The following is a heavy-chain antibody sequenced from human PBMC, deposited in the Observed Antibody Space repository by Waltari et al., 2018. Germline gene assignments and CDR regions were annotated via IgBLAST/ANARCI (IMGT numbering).Heavy chain of an antibody. CDR1: GGSFSGYY. CDR3: ARRGIAAAGTAWFDP. J-gene: IGHJ5*02. D-gene: IGHD6-13*01. CDR2: INHSGST. V-gene: IGHV4-34*01. Sequence: QVQLQQWGAGLLKPSETLSLTCAVYGGSFSGYYWSWIRQPPGKGLEWIGEINHSGSTNYNPSLKSRVTISVDPSKNQFSLKLSSVTAADTAVYYCARRGIAAAGTAWFDPWGQGTLVTVSS.